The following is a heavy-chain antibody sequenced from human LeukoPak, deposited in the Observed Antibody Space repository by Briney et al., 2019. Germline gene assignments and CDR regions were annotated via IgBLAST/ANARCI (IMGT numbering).Heavy chain of an antibody. Sequence: GGSLRLPCAAPGFTFSSYAMHWVRQAPGKGLEYVSAISSNGGSTYYADSVKGRFTISRDNSKNTLYLQMGSLRAEDMAVYYCARSLGYYYYYGMDVWGQGTTVTVS. J-gene: IGHJ6*02. V-gene: IGHV3-64*02. CDR3: ARSLGYYYYYGMDV. CDR1: GFTFSSYA. CDR2: ISSNGGST.